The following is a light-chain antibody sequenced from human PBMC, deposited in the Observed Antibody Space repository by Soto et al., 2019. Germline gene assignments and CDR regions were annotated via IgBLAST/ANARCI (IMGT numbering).Light chain of an antibody. V-gene: IGKV1-8*01. CDR1: QGISSY. J-gene: IGKJ1*01. CDR2: AAS. CDR3: QQYYSYPHT. Sequence: AIRMTQSPSSFSASPGDRVTLTCRASQGISSYLAWYQQKPGKAPNLLIYAASTLQSGVTSRLSSSGSVTDFTLTISCLQSEDFATYYCQQYYSYPHTFGQGTKVEIK.